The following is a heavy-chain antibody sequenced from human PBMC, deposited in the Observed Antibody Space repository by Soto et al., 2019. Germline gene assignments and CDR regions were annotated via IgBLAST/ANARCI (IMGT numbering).Heavy chain of an antibody. CDR3: AKVSTTHTFGPLDP. CDR1: GFTFDDYG. J-gene: IGHJ5*02. D-gene: IGHD1-1*01. V-gene: IGHV3-9*01. CDR2: ISWNSGSI. Sequence: PGGSLRLSCAASGFTFDDYGMHWVRQAPGKGLEWVSGISWNSGSIGYADSVKGRFIISRDNAKNPVYLQMNNLRPEDTAFYFCAKVSTTHTFGPLDPWGQGTLVTVSS.